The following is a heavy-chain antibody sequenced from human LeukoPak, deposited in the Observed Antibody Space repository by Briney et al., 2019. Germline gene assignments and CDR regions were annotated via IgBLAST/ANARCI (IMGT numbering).Heavy chain of an antibody. J-gene: IGHJ4*02. Sequence: GGSLRLSCAASGFTFSSYSMNWVRQGPGKGLEWVSFISIGSSTIYYADSVKGRFTITRDNAKNSLYLKMNSLRAEDTAVYYCARDRGGSYWGIDYWGQGTLVTVSS. CDR3: ARDRGGSYWGIDY. CDR2: ISIGSSTI. D-gene: IGHD1-26*01. CDR1: GFTFSSYS. V-gene: IGHV3-48*04.